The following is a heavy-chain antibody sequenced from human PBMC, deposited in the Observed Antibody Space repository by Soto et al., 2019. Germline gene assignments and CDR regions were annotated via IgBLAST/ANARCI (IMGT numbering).Heavy chain of an antibody. Sequence: QVQLQESGPGLVKPSETLSLTCTVSGGSISDDYWSWIRQTPGKELEWIGFIHYSGNTNYNPSLKSRVTIPVDTSKNQLSLKLNSVTAADTAVYYCARDRLYPHYGMDVWGQGTTVTVSS. J-gene: IGHJ6*02. CDR3: ARDRLYPHYGMDV. D-gene: IGHD2-2*02. CDR2: IHYSGNT. CDR1: GGSISDDY. V-gene: IGHV4-59*01.